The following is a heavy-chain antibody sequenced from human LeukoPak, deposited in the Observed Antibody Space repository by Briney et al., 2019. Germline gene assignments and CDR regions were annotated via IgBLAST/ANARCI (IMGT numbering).Heavy chain of an antibody. J-gene: IGHJ4*02. CDR1: GASISSSY. Sequence: SETLSLTCSVSGASISSSYWSWIRQAAGKGLEWIGRIYTSEKTKCNPLLKSRVTMSVDTSRNQFSLKLTSVTAVDTAVYYCAKLSTTFGVLMSHWGRGTLVTVSS. CDR2: IYTSEKT. D-gene: IGHD3-3*01. CDR3: AKLSTTFGVLMSH. V-gene: IGHV4-4*07.